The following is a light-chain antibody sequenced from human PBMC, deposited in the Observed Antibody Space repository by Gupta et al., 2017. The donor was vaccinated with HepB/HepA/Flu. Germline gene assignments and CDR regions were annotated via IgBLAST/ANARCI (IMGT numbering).Light chain of an antibody. V-gene: IGLV1-44*01. CDR1: SSDIGTNT. J-gene: IGLJ3*02. Sequence: QSVLTQPPSASGAPGQRVTISCSEGSSDIGTNTVNWYQQLPGTAPNLLIYSNDERPSGVPDRFSGSKSGTSASLAISGLQSEDEGDYFCAAWDDSLNGWVFGGGTKLTVL. CDR2: SND. CDR3: AAWDDSLNGWV.